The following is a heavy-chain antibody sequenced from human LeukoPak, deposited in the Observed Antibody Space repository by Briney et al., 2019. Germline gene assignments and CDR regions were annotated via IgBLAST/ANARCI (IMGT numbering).Heavy chain of an antibody. D-gene: IGHD6-13*01. CDR1: GFTFSDYY. CDR2: ISSSGSTI. CDR3: ARDRFQQLVQGWFDP. Sequence: GGSLRLSCAASGFTFSDYYMSWIRQAPGKGLEWVSYISSSGSTIYYADSVKGRFTISRDNAKNSLYLQMNSLRAEDTAVYYCARDRFQQLVQGWFDPWGQGTLVIVSS. V-gene: IGHV3-11*04. J-gene: IGHJ5*02.